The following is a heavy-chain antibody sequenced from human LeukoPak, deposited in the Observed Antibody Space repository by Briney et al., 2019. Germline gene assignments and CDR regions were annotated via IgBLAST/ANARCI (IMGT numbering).Heavy chain of an antibody. D-gene: IGHD3-22*01. J-gene: IGHJ4*02. CDR3: ARIDGSGYFDY. Sequence: GASVKVSCKASGYTFTSYGNSWVRQAPGQGLEWMGWISAYNGNTNYAQKLQGRVIMTTDTSTSTAYKELRSLRSDDTAVYYCARIDGSGYFDYWGQGTLVTVSS. V-gene: IGHV1-18*01. CDR1: GYTFTSYG. CDR2: ISAYNGNT.